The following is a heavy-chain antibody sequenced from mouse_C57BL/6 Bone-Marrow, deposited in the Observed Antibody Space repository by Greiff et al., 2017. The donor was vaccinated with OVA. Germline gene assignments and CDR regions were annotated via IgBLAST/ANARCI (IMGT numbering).Heavy chain of an antibody. V-gene: IGHV1-4*01. CDR1: GYTFTSYT. CDR2: INPSSGYT. Sequence: VQLQQSGAELARPGASVKMSCKASGYTFTSYTMHWVKQRPGQGLEWIGYINPSSGYTKYKQKFKDKATLTADKSSSTAYMQLSSLTSEDSAVYYCARGGSSSWWYFDVWGTGTTVTVSS. CDR3: ARGGSSSWWYFDV. D-gene: IGHD1-1*01. J-gene: IGHJ1*03.